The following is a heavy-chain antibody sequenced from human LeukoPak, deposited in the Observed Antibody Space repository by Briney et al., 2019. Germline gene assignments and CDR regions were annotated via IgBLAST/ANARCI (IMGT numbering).Heavy chain of an antibody. CDR2: ISSSSSYI. D-gene: IGHD2-2*01. CDR3: AKGRRPCYETDWFDP. V-gene: IGHV3-21*04. Sequence: GGSLRLSCAASGFTFSSYSMNWVRQAPGKGLEWVSSISSSSSYIYYADSVKGRVTISRDNAKNSLYLQMNSLRAEDTAVYYCAKGRRPCYETDWFDPWGQGTLVTVSS. CDR1: GFTFSSYS. J-gene: IGHJ5*02.